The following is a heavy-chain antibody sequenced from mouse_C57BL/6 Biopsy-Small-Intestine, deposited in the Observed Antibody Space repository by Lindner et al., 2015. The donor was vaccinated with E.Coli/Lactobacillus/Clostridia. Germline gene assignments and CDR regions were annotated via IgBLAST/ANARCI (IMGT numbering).Heavy chain of an antibody. CDR1: GFTFSSYG. CDR3: ARDYGNYPYAMDY. D-gene: IGHD2-1*01. J-gene: IGHJ4*01. Sequence: VQLQESGGDLVKPGGSLKLSCAASGFTFSSYGMSWVRQTPDKRLEWVATISSGGSYTYYPDSVKGRFTIPRDNAKNTLYLQMSSLKSEDTAMYYCARDYGNYPYAMDYWGQGTSVTVSS. CDR2: ISSGGSYT. V-gene: IGHV5-6*01.